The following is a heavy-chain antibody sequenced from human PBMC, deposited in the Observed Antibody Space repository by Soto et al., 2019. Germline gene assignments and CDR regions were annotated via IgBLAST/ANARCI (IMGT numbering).Heavy chain of an antibody. J-gene: IGHJ2*01. CDR1: GYAFSNYG. CDR3: ARSGYSSGWYHWYFDF. V-gene: IGHV1-3*01. Sequence: ASVKVSCKASGYAFSNYGIHWVRQAPGQRLEWMGWINAGNGNTKYSEKFQGRVTITRDTSASTAYMELSSLRSEDTAVYYCARSGYSSGWYHWYFDFWGRGTLVTVSS. D-gene: IGHD6-19*01. CDR2: INAGNGNT.